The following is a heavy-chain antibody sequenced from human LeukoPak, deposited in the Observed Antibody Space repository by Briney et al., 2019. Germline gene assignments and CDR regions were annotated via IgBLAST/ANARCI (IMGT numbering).Heavy chain of an antibody. J-gene: IGHJ6*02. CDR1: GFTFSSYG. V-gene: IGHV3-30*18. CDR2: ISYDGSNK. CDR3: AKGISITIFGVVKRGGYYGMDV. D-gene: IGHD3-3*01. Sequence: GGSVRLSCAASGFTFSSYGMHWVRQAPGKGLEWVAVISYDGSNKYYADSVKGRFTISRDNSKNTLYLQMNSLRAEDTAVYYCAKGISITIFGVVKRGGYYGMDVWGQGTTVTVSS.